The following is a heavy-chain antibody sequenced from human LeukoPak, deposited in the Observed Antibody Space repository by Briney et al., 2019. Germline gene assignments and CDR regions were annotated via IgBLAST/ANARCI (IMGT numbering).Heavy chain of an antibody. CDR3: AKDHNDFWSGYPPN. J-gene: IGHJ4*02. CDR1: GFTVSSNY. V-gene: IGHV3-23*01. D-gene: IGHD3-3*01. CDR2: IGGSGGVT. Sequence: GGSLRLSCAASGFTVSSNYMSWVRQAPGKGLEWVSAIGGSGGVTYYADSVRGRFTISRDNSKNTLYLQMNSLRADDTAVYYCAKDHNDFWSGYPPNWGQGTLVTVSS.